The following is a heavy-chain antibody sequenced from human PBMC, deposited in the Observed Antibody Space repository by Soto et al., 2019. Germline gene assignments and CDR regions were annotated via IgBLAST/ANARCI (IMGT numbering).Heavy chain of an antibody. CDR3: ARDPPLRYFDWSKGYYYGMDV. V-gene: IGHV1-69*13. J-gene: IGHJ6*02. D-gene: IGHD3-9*01. CDR2: IIPIFGTA. Sequence: GASVKVSCKASGGTFSSYAISWVRQAPGQGLEWMGGIIPIFGTANYAQKFQGRVTITADESTSTAYMELSSLRSEDTAVYYCARDPPLRYFDWSKGYYYGMDVWGQGTTVTVSS. CDR1: GGTFSSYA.